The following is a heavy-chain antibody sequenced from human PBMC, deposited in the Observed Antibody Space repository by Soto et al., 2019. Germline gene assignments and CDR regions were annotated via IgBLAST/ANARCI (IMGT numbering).Heavy chain of an antibody. Sequence: GGSLRLSCAASGFTFSSYAMSWVRQAPGKGLEWVSAISGSGGSTYYADSVKGRFTISRDNSKNTLYLQMNSLRAEDTAVYYCAKVGVSYGPYCSGGSCYSGGFDYWGQGTLVTVSS. V-gene: IGHV3-23*01. D-gene: IGHD2-15*01. J-gene: IGHJ4*02. CDR3: AKVGVSYGPYCSGGSCYSGGFDY. CDR1: GFTFSSYA. CDR2: ISGSGGST.